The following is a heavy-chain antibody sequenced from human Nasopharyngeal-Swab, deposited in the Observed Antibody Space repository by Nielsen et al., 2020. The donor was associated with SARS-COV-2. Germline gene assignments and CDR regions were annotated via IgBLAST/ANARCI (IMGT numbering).Heavy chain of an antibody. D-gene: IGHD2/OR15-2a*01. CDR3: AKDLRGPYFF. J-gene: IGHJ4*02. CDR1: GFSFSNFG. CDR2: VGNDESKT. V-gene: IGHV3-30*02. Sequence: GGSLRLSCAASGFSFSNFGMHWVRQAPGKGLEWVALVGNDESKTYHADSVKGRFTISRDNSKNTLSLQMNSLRAEDTAVYYCAKDLRGPYFFWGQGTLVTVSS.